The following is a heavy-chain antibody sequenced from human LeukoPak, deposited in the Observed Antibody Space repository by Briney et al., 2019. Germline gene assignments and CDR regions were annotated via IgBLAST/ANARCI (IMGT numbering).Heavy chain of an antibody. V-gene: IGHV3-53*01. J-gene: IGHJ4*02. Sequence: GGSLRLSCATSGFTFNSHTMNWVRQAPGKGLEWVSVIYSGGSTYYADSVKGRFTISRDNSKNTLYLQMNSLRAEDTAVYYCARAPSHLDGFPFDYWGQGTLVTVSS. CDR2: IYSGGST. D-gene: IGHD3-10*01. CDR3: ARAPSHLDGFPFDY. CDR1: GFTFNSHT.